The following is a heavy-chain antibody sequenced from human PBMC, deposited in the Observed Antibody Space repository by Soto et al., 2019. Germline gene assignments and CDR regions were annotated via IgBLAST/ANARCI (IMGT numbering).Heavy chain of an antibody. CDR2: IRSKANSYAT. CDR3: TRLPQEYYGSACYTGFDR. CDR1: GFTFSGSA. D-gene: IGHD3-10*01. J-gene: IGHJ5*02. Sequence: EVQLVESGGGLVQPGGSLKLSCAASGFTFSGSAMHWVRQASGKGLEWVGRIRSKANSYATAYAASVKGRFTISRDDSKKAAYPEVRRLKTEDTAVDYCTRLPQEYYGSACYTGFDRCGQGTLVSDS. V-gene: IGHV3-73*01.